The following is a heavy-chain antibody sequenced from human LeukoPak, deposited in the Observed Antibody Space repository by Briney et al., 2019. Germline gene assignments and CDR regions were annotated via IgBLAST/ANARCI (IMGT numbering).Heavy chain of an antibody. CDR2: IYTSGST. CDR3: ARASYYYGSGSGPRFDP. Sequence: PETLSLTCTVSGGSISSYYWSWIRQPAGKGLEWIGRIYTSGSTNYNPSLKSRVTMSVDTSKNQFSLKLSSVTAADTAVYYCARASYYYGSGSGPRFDPWGQGTLVTVSS. V-gene: IGHV4-4*07. CDR1: GGSISSYY. J-gene: IGHJ5*02. D-gene: IGHD3-10*01.